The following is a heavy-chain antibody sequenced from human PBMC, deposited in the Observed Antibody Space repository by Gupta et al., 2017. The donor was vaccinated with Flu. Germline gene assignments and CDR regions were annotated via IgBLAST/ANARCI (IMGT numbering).Heavy chain of an antibody. CDR3: ARGQAKGDFWSGYGHYYYYYGMDV. CDR2: IKQDGSEK. Sequence: EVQLVESGGGLVQPGGSLRLSCAASASTFSSYWMRWVRHAPWKGLEWVAKIKQDGSEKYYVDAVKGRFTISRDNAKNSLYLQMNSLRAEDTAVYYCARGQAKGDFWSGYGHYYYYYGMDVWGQGTTVTVSS. V-gene: IGHV3-7*04. CDR1: ASTFSSYW. J-gene: IGHJ6*02. D-gene: IGHD3-3*01.